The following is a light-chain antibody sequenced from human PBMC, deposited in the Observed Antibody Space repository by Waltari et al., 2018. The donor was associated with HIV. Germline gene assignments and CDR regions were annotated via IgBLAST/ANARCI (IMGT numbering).Light chain of an antibody. CDR2: GAS. Sequence: EIVLTQSPATLSLSPGERATLSCRASQSVSSYLSWYQQKPRQTPRLLIYGASSRATCIPARFSGSGSGTDFTLTISSLEPGDFGVYYCHQRSNWPITFGQGTRLEIK. CDR3: HQRSNWPIT. J-gene: IGKJ5*01. CDR1: QSVSSY. V-gene: IGKV3-11*01.